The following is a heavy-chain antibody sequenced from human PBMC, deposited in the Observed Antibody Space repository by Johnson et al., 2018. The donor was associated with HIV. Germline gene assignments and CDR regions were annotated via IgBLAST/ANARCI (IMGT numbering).Heavy chain of an antibody. J-gene: IGHJ3*02. D-gene: IGHD1-1*01. CDR3: ARPQGTGDAFDI. CDR1: GLTFSSYG. CDR2: IHYDGSNK. V-gene: IGHV3-30*02. Sequence: QEQLVESVGGVVQPGGSLRLSCAAPGLTFSSYGMHWVRQAPGKGLEWVAFIHYDGSNKYYADSVKGRFTISRDNSKNTLYLQMNSLRAEDTAVYYCARPQGTGDAFDIWGQGTMVTVSS.